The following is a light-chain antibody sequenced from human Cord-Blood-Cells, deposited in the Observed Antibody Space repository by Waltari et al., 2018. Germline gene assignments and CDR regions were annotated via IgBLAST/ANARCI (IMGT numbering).Light chain of an antibody. Sequence: EIQMTQSPSTLSASVGDRVTITCRASQSISSYLNWYQQKPGKAPKLLIYAASSLQRGVPSRFSGSGSGTDFTLTISSLQPEDFATYYCQQSYSTPLTFGGGTKVEIK. V-gene: IGKV1-39*01. CDR3: QQSYSTPLT. CDR1: QSISSY. J-gene: IGKJ4*01. CDR2: AAS.